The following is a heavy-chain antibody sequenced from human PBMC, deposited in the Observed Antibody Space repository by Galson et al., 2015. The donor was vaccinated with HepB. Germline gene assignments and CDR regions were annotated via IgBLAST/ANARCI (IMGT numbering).Heavy chain of an antibody. D-gene: IGHD6-19*01. CDR1: GGTFSSYA. CDR2: IIPIFGTA. J-gene: IGHJ6*02. Sequence: SVKVSCKASGGTFSSYAISWVRQAPGQGLEWMGGIIPIFGTANYAQKFQGRATITADESTSTAYMELSSLRSEDTAVYYCAREGDSSGWYRSHYYYYYGMDVWGQGTTVTVSS. CDR3: AREGDSSGWYRSHYYYYYGMDV. V-gene: IGHV1-69*13.